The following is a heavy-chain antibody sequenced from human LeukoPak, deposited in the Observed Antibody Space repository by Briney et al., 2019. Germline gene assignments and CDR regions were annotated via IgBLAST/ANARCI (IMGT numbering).Heavy chain of an antibody. Sequence: ASVKVSCKASGYTFTSYDINWVRQAPGQGLEWMGWMNPNSGNTGYAQKLQGRVTMTRNTSISTAYMELSSLRSEDTAVYYCARGGREWLVWLTRAFDIWGQGTMVTVSS. CDR2: MNPNSGNT. D-gene: IGHD6-19*01. CDR1: GYTFTSYD. J-gene: IGHJ3*02. CDR3: ARGGREWLVWLTRAFDI. V-gene: IGHV1-8*01.